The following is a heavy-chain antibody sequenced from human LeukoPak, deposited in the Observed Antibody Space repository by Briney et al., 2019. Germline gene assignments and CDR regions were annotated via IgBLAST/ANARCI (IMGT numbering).Heavy chain of an antibody. J-gene: IGHJ4*02. D-gene: IGHD1-26*01. CDR3: ARDGGEGGATFDY. Sequence: PSETLSLTCTVSGGSISSYYWSWIRQPPGKGLEWIGYIYYSGSTNYNPSLKRRVTISVDTSKNQFSLKLSSVTAADTAVYYCARDGGEGGATFDYWGQGTLVTVSS. CDR1: GGSISSYY. CDR2: IYYSGST. V-gene: IGHV4-59*01.